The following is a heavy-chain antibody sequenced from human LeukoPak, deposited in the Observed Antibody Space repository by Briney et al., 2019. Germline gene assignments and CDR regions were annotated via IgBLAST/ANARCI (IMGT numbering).Heavy chain of an antibody. J-gene: IGHJ4*02. D-gene: IGHD1-26*01. V-gene: IGHV3-30-3*01. CDR3: ARDPSSGMVGATTEEYYFDY. CDR1: GFTFSSYA. Sequence: GGSLRLSCAASGFTFSSYAMHWVRQAPGKGLEWVAVISYDGSNKYYADSVKGRFTISRDNSKNTLYLQMNSLRAEDTAVYYCARDPSSGMVGATTEEYYFDYWGQGTLVTVSS. CDR2: ISYDGSNK.